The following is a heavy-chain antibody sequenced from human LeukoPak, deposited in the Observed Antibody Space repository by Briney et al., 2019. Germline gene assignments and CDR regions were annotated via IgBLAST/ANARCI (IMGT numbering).Heavy chain of an antibody. Sequence: ASVKVSCKASGYTFSGYYMHWVRQAPGQGLEWMGWINPKTGGTNYAQKFQGRVTLTRDTSISTAYMELSSLRSDDTAVYYCARCFIGSAYYYFDYWGQGTQVTVSS. CDR3: ARCFIGSAYYYFDY. V-gene: IGHV1-2*02. CDR1: GYTFSGYY. CDR2: INPKTGGT. D-gene: IGHD3-22*01. J-gene: IGHJ4*02.